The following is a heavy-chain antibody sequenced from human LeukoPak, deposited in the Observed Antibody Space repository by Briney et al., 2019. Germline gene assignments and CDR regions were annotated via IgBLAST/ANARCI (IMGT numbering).Heavy chain of an antibody. Sequence: GGSLRLSCAASGFTFSNYAMNWVRQAPGKGLEWVSAISGSGGNTYYSDSVKGRFTISRGNAKNSLYLQMNSLRAEDTALYYCARVDEQQPISSYMDVWGKGTTVTVSS. V-gene: IGHV3-23*01. D-gene: IGHD6-13*01. CDR1: GFTFSNYA. CDR3: ARVDEQQPISSYMDV. CDR2: ISGSGGNT. J-gene: IGHJ6*03.